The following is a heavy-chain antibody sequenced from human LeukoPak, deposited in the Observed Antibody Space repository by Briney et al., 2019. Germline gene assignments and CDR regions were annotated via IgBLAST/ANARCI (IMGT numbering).Heavy chain of an antibody. J-gene: IGHJ5*02. CDR3: ARVPSGYGSGSPNRVGP. CDR1: GYTFTGYY. CDR2: INPNSGGT. Sequence: ASVKVSCKASGYTFTGYYMHWVRQAPGQGLEWMGWINPNSGGTNYAQKFQGRVTMTRDTSISTAYMELSRLRSDDTAVYYCARVPSGYGSGSPNRVGPWGQGTLVTVSS. V-gene: IGHV1-2*02. D-gene: IGHD3-10*01.